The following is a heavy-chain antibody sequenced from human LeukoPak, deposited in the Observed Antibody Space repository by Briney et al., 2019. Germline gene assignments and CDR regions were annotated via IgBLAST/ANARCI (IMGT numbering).Heavy chain of an antibody. CDR2: IYYGGST. CDR1: GGSISSSDYY. V-gene: IGHV4-39*01. Sequence: SETLSLTCTVSGGSISSSDYYWGWLRQPPGKGLEWIGSIYYGGSTYYNPSLKSRVTISVDTSMNQFSLKLSFVTIADTAVYYCARALGYCSGGSCTRGYNWSDPWGQGTLVTVPS. J-gene: IGHJ5*02. D-gene: IGHD2-15*01. CDR3: ARALGYCSGGSCTRGYNWSDP.